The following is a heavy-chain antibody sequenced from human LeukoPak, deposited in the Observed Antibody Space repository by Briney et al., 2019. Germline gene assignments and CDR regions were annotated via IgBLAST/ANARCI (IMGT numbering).Heavy chain of an antibody. CDR3: TRQWHTPSDY. CDR1: GFIFNNYW. J-gene: IGHJ4*02. CDR2: INGDGSST. V-gene: IGHV3-74*01. D-gene: IGHD6-19*01. Sequence: GGSLRLSCAASGFIFNNYWMHWVRQTPGEGPLWLSRINGDGSSTSYANSVQGRFINSRDNAKNTLYLQMNSLRAEDTAVYYCTRQWHTPSDYWGQGTLVTVSS.